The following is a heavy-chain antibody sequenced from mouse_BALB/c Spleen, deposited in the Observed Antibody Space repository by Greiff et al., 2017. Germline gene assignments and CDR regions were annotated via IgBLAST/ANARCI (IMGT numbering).Heavy chain of an antibody. Sequence: LVKTGASVKISCKASGYSFTGYYMHWVKQSHGKSLEWIGYISCYNGATSYNQKFKGKATFTVDTSSSTAYMQFNSLTSEDSAVYYCARWDYYGSSGDYWGQGTTLTVSS. D-gene: IGHD1-1*01. J-gene: IGHJ2*01. V-gene: IGHV1S34*01. CDR2: ISCYNGAT. CDR3: ARWDYYGSSGDY. CDR1: GYSFTGYY.